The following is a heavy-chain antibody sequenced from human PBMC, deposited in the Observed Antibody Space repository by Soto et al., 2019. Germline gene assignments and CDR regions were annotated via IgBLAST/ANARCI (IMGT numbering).Heavy chain of an antibody. CDR1: GFTFSSYT. CDR2: ITSTSNTI. J-gene: IGHJ3*01. V-gene: IGHV3-48*02. D-gene: IGHD3-9*01. Sequence: WGSLRLSCTASGFTFSSYTMNWVRQAPGKGLEWISYITSTSNTIYYAASVKGRFTISRDDAQNSLYLQMDSLRDDDTAVYYCARGEYYNILTGYYRGAFDVWGRGTMVTVSS. CDR3: ARGEYYNILTGYYRGAFDV.